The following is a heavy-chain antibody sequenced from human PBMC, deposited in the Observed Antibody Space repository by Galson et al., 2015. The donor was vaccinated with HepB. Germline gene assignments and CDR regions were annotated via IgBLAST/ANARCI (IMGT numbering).Heavy chain of an antibody. D-gene: IGHD2-2*01. CDR3: ARVVVPVPAAIPFYYYYYYMDV. J-gene: IGHJ6*03. CDR1: GYTFTSYG. Sequence: SVKVSCKASGYTFTSYGISWVRQAPGQGLEWMGWISAYNGNTNYAQKLQGRVTMTTDTSTSTAYMELRSLRSDDTAVYYCARVVVPVPAAIPFYYYYYYMDVWGKGTTVTVSS. V-gene: IGHV1-18*01. CDR2: ISAYNGNT.